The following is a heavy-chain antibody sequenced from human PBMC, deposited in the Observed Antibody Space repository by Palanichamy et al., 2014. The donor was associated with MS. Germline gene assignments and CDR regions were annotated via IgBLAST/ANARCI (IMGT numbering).Heavy chain of an antibody. CDR2: IWYDGSNK. CDR3: ARDDPSGSYFDY. D-gene: IGHD1-26*01. J-gene: IGHJ4*02. Sequence: QVQLVEVWGRPWVQPGRSLRLPCAASGFTFSSYGMHWVRQAPGKGLEWVAVIWYDGSNKYYADSVKGRFTISRDNSKNTLYLQMNSLRAEDTAVYYCARDDPSGSYFDYWGQGTLVTVSS. CDR1: GFTFSSYG. V-gene: IGHV3-33*01.